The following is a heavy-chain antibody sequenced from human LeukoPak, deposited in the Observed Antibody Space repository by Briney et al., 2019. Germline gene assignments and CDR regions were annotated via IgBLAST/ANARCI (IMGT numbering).Heavy chain of an antibody. D-gene: IGHD5-24*01. CDR1: GGSISSYY. Sequence: SETLSLTCTVSGGSISSYYWSWIRQPPGKGLEWIGCINHSGSTNYNPSLKSRVTISVDTSKNQFSLKLSSVTAADTAVYYCAREQSHGYNSRALDYWGQGTLVTVSS. V-gene: IGHV4-59*01. CDR3: AREQSHGYNSRALDY. J-gene: IGHJ4*02. CDR2: INHSGST.